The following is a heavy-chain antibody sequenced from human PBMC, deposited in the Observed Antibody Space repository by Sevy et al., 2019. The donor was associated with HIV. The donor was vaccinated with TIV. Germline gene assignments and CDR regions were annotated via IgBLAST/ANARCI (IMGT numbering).Heavy chain of an antibody. CDR1: GFTFDNNA. D-gene: IGHD3-10*01. Sequence: GGCLRLSCAASGFTFDNNAMYWVRQAPGKGLEWVSAISGSGLSTKYAASVRGRFTISRDISKTTLYLQMNSLRAEDTAVYYCAKVYHYDSGTVIPRGMDVWGQGTTVRVSS. V-gene: IGHV3-23*01. CDR2: ISGSGLST. J-gene: IGHJ6*02. CDR3: AKVYHYDSGTVIPRGMDV.